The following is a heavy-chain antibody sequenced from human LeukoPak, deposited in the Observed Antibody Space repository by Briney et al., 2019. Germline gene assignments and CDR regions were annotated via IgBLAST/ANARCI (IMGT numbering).Heavy chain of an antibody. Sequence: GGSLRLSCAASGFTFSSHAMSWVRQGPGKGLEWVAVSSGSGGSTYYADSVKGRFTISRDNSQNTLFLQMNSLRAEDTAIYYCAESPIVVIRMAPHFDYWGQGILVTVSS. CDR1: GFTFSSHA. D-gene: IGHD3-22*01. CDR2: SSGSGGST. V-gene: IGHV3-23*01. CDR3: AESPIVVIRMAPHFDY. J-gene: IGHJ4*02.